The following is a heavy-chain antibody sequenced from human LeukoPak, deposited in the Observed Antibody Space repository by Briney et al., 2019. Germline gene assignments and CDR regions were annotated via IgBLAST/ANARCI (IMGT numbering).Heavy chain of an antibody. D-gene: IGHD5-18*01. CDR1: GYTFTSYG. Sequence: GASVKVSCKASGYTFTSYGISWVRQAPGQGLEWMGWISAYNGNTNYAQKFQGRVTVTTDTSTSAAYMELRSLRSDDTAVYYCARDRWTWIQLWLIDYWGQGTLVTVSS. V-gene: IGHV1-18*01. J-gene: IGHJ4*02. CDR3: ARDRWTWIQLWLIDY. CDR2: ISAYNGNT.